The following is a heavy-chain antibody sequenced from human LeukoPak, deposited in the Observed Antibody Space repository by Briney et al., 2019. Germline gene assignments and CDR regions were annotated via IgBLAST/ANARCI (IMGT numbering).Heavy chain of an antibody. J-gene: IGHJ4*02. V-gene: IGHV3-30*02. CDR1: GFSFSDYN. CDR3: ARGGSRYDN. D-gene: IGHD3-22*01. Sequence: GGSLRLSCAASGFSFSDYNMHWVRQTPGKGLEWVAYIPYDDSSKNCADSVKGRFTISRDNSRNTLFLQMNSLRAEDTAVYYCARGGSRYDNWGQGTLVTVSS. CDR2: IPYDDSSK.